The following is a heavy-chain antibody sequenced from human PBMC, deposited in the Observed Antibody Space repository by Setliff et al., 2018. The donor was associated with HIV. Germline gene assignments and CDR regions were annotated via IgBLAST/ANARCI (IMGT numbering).Heavy chain of an antibody. J-gene: IGHJ3*02. CDR3: ARSLVPSGYYYGRHAFAI. V-gene: IGHV4-59*08. CDR2: IFYTGST. D-gene: IGHD3-22*01. CDR1: GGSISSYY. Sequence: PLETLSLTCTVSGGSISSYYWTWLRQFPGKGLEWIGFIFYTGSTTYNPSLNSRVTISVDTSKNQFSLTVNSVTAADTAVYYCARSLVPSGYYYGRHAFAIWGQGTKVTVSS.